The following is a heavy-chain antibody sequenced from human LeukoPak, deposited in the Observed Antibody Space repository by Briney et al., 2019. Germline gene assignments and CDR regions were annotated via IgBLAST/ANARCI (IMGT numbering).Heavy chain of an antibody. D-gene: IGHD3-3*01. V-gene: IGHV1-69*13. CDR2: IIPIFGTA. Sequence: AASVKVSCKASGGTFSSYAISWVRQAPGQGLEWMGGIIPIFGTANYAQKFQGRVTITADESTSTAYMELSSLRSEDTAVYYCGIMEYYDFWSGANWFDPWGQGTLVTVSS. CDR3: GIMEYYDFWSGANWFDP. J-gene: IGHJ5*02. CDR1: GGTFSSYA.